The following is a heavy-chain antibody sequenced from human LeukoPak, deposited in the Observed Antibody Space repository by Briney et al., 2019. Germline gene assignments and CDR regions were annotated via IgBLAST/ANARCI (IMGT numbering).Heavy chain of an antibody. CDR2: ISSSGGST. D-gene: IGHD6-13*01. J-gene: IGHJ4*02. V-gene: IGHV3-23*01. CDR3: AKDIQQLANFDY. Sequence: GGSLRLSCAASGFTFSNYGMSWVRQAPGKGLEWVSAISSSGGSTCYADSVEGRFTISRDNSKNTLYLQMNSLRADDTAVYYCAKDIQQLANFDYWGQGTLVTVSS. CDR1: GFTFSNYG.